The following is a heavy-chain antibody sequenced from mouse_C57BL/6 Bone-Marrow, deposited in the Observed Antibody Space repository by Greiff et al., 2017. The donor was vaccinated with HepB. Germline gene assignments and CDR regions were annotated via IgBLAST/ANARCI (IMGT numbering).Heavy chain of an antibody. CDR2: IYPRSGNI. CDR3: ASSDYYSNFDY. Sequence: QVQLQQSGAELARPGASVKLSCKASGYTFTSYGIRWVKQRTGQGLEWIGEIYPRSGNIYYNEKFKGKATLTADKSSSTAYIELPSLISEDSAVYFCASSDYYSNFDYWGQGTTLTVSS. CDR1: GYTFTSYG. V-gene: IGHV1-81*01. D-gene: IGHD2-5*01. J-gene: IGHJ2*01.